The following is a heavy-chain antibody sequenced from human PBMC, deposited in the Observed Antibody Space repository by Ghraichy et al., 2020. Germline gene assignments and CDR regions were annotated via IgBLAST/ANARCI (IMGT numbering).Heavy chain of an antibody. CDR1: GGSISSYY. V-gene: IGHV4-59*08. J-gene: IGHJ4*02. CDR3: ARLTYDFWSGQDAYYFDY. Sequence: SETLSLTCTVSGGSISSYYWSWIRQPPGKGLEWIGYIYYSGSTNYNPSLKSRVTISVDTSKNQFSLKLSSVTAADTAVYYCARLTYDFWSGQDAYYFDYWGQGTLVTVSS. CDR2: IYYSGST. D-gene: IGHD3-3*01.